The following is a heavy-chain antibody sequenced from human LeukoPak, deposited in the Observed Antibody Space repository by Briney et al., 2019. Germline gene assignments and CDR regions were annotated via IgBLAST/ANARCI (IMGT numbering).Heavy chain of an antibody. CDR1: GFTFSSYD. CDR2: IGTAGDT. D-gene: IGHD3-22*01. CDR3: ARASYYYDSSGYYYFDY. Sequence: PGGSLRLSCAASGFTFSSYDMHWVRQATGKGLEWVSAIGTAGDTYYPGSVKGRFTISRENAKNSLYLQMNSLRAGDTAVYYCARASYYYDSSGYYYFDYWGQGTPVTVSS. V-gene: IGHV3-13*04. J-gene: IGHJ4*02.